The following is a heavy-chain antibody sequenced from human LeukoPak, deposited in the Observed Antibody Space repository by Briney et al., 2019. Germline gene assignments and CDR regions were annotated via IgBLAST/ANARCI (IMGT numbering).Heavy chain of an antibody. CDR2: MNPNSGNT. J-gene: IGHJ4*02. CDR1: GYTFTSYD. D-gene: IGHD4-17*01. V-gene: IGHV1-8*01. Sequence: ASVKVSCKASGYTFTSYDINWVRQATGQGLGWMGWMNPNSGNTGYAQKFQGRVTMTRNTSISTAYMELSSLRSEDTAVYYCARGHGDYLGGDFDYWGQGTLVTVSS. CDR3: ARGHGDYLGGDFDY.